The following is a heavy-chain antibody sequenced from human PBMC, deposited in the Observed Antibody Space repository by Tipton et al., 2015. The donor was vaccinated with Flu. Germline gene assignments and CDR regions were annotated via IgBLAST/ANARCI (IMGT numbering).Heavy chain of an antibody. CDR3: AKDGWDTSGWYPFDY. J-gene: IGHJ4*02. CDR1: RFTFSTYS. Sequence: QLVQSGGGVVQSGRSLRLSCAASRFTFSTYSMHWVRQAPGKGLGWVAVISYAGNSEFYADSVKGRFTVSRDNSKNALYLLISSLRPEDTAVYYCAKDGWDTSGWYPFDYWGQGTLVTVSA. V-gene: IGHV3-30-3*01. D-gene: IGHD6-19*01. CDR2: ISYAGNSE.